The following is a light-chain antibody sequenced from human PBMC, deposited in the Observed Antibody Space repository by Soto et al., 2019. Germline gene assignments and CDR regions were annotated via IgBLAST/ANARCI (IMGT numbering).Light chain of an antibody. J-gene: IGLJ1*01. V-gene: IGLV2-8*01. CDR3: SSYAGSTLG. CDR1: SSDVGGYNY. CDR2: EVS. Sequence: QSVLTQPPSASGSPGQSVTISCTGTSSDVGGYNYVSWYQQHPGKAPKLMIYEVSKRPSGVPDRFSGSKSGNTASLTVSGLQAEDEADYYSSSYAGSTLGFGTGTKVTVL.